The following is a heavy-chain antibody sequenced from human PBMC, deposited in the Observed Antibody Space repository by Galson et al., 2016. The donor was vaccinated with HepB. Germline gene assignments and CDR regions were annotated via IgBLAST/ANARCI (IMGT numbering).Heavy chain of an antibody. J-gene: IGHJ4*02. CDR3: ARDPGGGPTHGY. CDR1: GFTVGNNF. D-gene: IGHD3-16*01. V-gene: IGHV3-66*01. CDR2: IYSVGTP. Sequence: SLRLSCAASGFTVGNNFMSWVRQAPGKGLEWVSLIYSVGTPHYADSVKGRFTMSRDSSKNTLYLQMNSLRADDKAVYFCARDPGGGPTHGYWGQGTLVTVSS.